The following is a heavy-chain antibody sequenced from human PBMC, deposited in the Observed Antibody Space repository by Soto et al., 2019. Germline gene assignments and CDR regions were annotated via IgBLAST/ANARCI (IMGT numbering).Heavy chain of an antibody. CDR1: GYTFTGYY. Sequence: AAVKVSCKASGYTFTGYYMHSVREAPGQGLEWMAWIHPNSGRKNYAHNFQGRVTMTRDTSISTAYMDLSRLRSDDTAVYYCASTSSSPAYYYHRMDVGGQVTTVTVSS. D-gene: IGHD6-6*01. CDR3: ASTSSSPAYYYHRMDV. V-gene: IGHV1-2*02. CDR2: IHPNSGRK. J-gene: IGHJ6*02.